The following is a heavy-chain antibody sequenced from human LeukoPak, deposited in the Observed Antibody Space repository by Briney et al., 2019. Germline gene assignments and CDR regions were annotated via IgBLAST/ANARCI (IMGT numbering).Heavy chain of an antibody. V-gene: IGHV4-59*01. D-gene: IGHD7-27*01. CDR2: IYYSGST. Sequence: SETLSLTCTVSGGSISSYYWSWIRQPPGRGLEWIGYIYYSGSTNYNPSLKSRVTISVDTSKNQFSLKLSSVTAADTALYYCARDNRGAGDYHWFDPWGQGTLVAVSS. CDR3: ARDNRGAGDYHWFDP. J-gene: IGHJ5*02. CDR1: GGSISSYY.